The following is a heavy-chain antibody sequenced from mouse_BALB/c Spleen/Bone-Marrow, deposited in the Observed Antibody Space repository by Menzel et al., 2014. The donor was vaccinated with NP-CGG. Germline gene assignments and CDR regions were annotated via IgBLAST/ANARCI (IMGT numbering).Heavy chain of an antibody. J-gene: IGHJ3*01. CDR1: GYAFTSYN. V-gene: IGHV1S135*01. Sequence: QLQQSGPELVKPGASVEVSCKASGYAFTSYNMYWVKQSHGKSLEWIGYIDPYNGGTNYNQKFKGKATLTVDKASSTAYMHLNSLTSEDSAVYYCAREEYGRGFAYWGQGTLVTVSA. CDR3: AREEYGRGFAY. D-gene: IGHD2-10*02. CDR2: IDPYNGGT.